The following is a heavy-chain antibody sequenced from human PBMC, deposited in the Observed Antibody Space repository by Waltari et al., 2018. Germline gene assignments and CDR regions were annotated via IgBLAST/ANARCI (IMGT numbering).Heavy chain of an antibody. CDR2: IYYSGST. D-gene: IGHD6-19*01. CDR3: ARGAGAVAGHTYFDY. J-gene: IGHJ4*02. Sequence: QVQLQESGPGLVKPSETLSLTCTVSGGSVNSASYYWTWIRQPPGKGLEWIAYIYYSGSTTYNPSLKSQVTISVDTSKNQFSLNLCSVTAADTAVYYCARGAGAVAGHTYFDYWGQGTLVTVSS. CDR1: GGSVNSASYY. V-gene: IGHV4-61*01.